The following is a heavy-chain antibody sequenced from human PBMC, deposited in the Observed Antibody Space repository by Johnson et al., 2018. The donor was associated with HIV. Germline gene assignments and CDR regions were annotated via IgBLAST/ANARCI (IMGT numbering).Heavy chain of an antibody. D-gene: IGHD6-25*01. Sequence: VQLVESGGGLVHPGGSLRLSCAASGFTVSSNYMSWVRQAPGKGLEWVSVIYSGGTTYYADSVKGRFTISRDTSENTAYLQMNSLRADDTAVYYCARKKEAATSEVAFDIWGQGTMVTVSA. CDR2: IYSGGTT. CDR1: GFTVSSNY. V-gene: IGHV3-66*01. CDR3: ARKKEAATSEVAFDI. J-gene: IGHJ3*02.